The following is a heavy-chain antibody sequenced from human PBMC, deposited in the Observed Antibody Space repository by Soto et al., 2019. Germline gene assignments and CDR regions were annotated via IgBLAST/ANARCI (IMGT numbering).Heavy chain of an antibody. CDR1: GGSFSGYY. J-gene: IGHJ5*02. D-gene: IGHD2-2*01. Sequence: LSLTCAVYGGSFSGYYWSWIRQPPGKGLEWIGEINHSGSTNYNPSLKSRVTISVDTSKNQFSLKLSSVTAADTAVYYCARFFAVYCSSTCCREPSNWFDPWGQGTRVTVSS. CDR3: ARFFAVYCSSTCCREPSNWFDP. V-gene: IGHV4-34*01. CDR2: INHSGST.